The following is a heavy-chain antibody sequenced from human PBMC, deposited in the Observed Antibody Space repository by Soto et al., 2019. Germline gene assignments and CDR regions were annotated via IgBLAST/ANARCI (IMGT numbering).Heavy chain of an antibody. CDR1: WYSAGGNLSY. CDR2: VYHSGGT. Sequence: TLSLTSTASWYSAGGNLSYLCLSLPPPVMVLEWIGCVYHSGGTHYNPSLNGRLTISVDKSKNQFYLRLTYVTAADTAVYYCARDNRITVNPANVDYGMDGWGKGTKVTFS. J-gene: IGHJ6*04. V-gene: IGHV4-31*03. D-gene: IGHD1-20*01. CDR3: ARDNRITVNPANVDYGMDG.